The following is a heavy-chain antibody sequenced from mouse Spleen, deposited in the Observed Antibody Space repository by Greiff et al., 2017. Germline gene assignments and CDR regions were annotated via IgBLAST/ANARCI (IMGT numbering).Heavy chain of an antibody. CDR2: INPYNGGT. J-gene: IGHJ4*01. CDR1: GYTFTDYY. V-gene: IGHV1-19*01. D-gene: IGHD2-1*01. Sequence: VQLQQSGPVLVKPGASVKMSCKASGYTFTDYYMNWVKQSHGKSLEWIGVINPYNGGTSYNQKFKVKATLTVDKSSSTAYMELNSLTSEDSAVYYCARWDSTMVKRYYAMDYWGQGTSVTVSS. CDR3: ARWDSTMVKRYYAMDY.